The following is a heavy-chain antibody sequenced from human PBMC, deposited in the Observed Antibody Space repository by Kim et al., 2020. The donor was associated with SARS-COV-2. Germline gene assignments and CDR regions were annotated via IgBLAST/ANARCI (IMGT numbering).Heavy chain of an antibody. CDR2: RGSGGST. J-gene: IGHJ4*02. V-gene: IGHV3-23*01. CDR3: ASRLDY. Sequence: RGSGGSTYYADSVKGRFTISRDNSKNTLYLQMNSLRAEDTAVYYCASRLDYWGQGTLVTVSS.